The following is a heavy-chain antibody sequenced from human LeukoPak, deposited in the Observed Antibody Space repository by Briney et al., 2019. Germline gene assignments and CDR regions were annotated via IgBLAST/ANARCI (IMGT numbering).Heavy chain of an antibody. J-gene: IGHJ4*02. CDR2: IYSGGST. CDR1: GFTVSSNY. V-gene: IGHV3-53*01. CDR3: ARGDGYNYWDY. D-gene: IGHD5-24*01. Sequence: GGSLRLSCAASGFTVSSNYMSWVRQAPGKGLEWVSVIYSGGSTYYADSVKGRFTISRDDSKNTVYLQMDSLRAEDTAVYYCARGDGYNYWDYWGQGTLVTVSS.